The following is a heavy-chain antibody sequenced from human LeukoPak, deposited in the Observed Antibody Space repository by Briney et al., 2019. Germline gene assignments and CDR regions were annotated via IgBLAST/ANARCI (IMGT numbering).Heavy chain of an antibody. CDR1: GGSISSTNW. Sequence: SGTLSLTCGVSGGSISSTNWWSWVRQSPGQGLEWIGEISLSGVTNYNPSLKSRVTMSLDRSKNHLSLTLTSVTTADTAVYYCSRESGAFSPFGYWGQGTLVTVSS. D-gene: IGHD1-26*01. J-gene: IGHJ4*02. CDR3: SRESGAFSPFGY. V-gene: IGHV4-4*02. CDR2: ISLSGVT.